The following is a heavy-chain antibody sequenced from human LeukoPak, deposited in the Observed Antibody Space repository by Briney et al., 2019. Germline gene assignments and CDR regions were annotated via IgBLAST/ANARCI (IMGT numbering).Heavy chain of an antibody. Sequence: GGSLRLSCAASGFTFSSYGMHWVRQAPGKGLEWVAFIRYDGSNKYYADSVKGRFTISRDNSKNTLYLQMISLRAEDTAVYYCASLGSDWFDPWGQGTLVTVSS. D-gene: IGHD1-14*01. CDR3: ASLGSDWFDP. V-gene: IGHV3-30*02. J-gene: IGHJ5*02. CDR1: GFTFSSYG. CDR2: IRYDGSNK.